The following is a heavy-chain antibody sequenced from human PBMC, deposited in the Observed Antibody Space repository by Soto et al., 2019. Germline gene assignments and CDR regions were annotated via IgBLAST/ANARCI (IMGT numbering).Heavy chain of an antibody. CDR2: INSDGSST. J-gene: IGHJ6*02. D-gene: IGHD3-22*01. V-gene: IGHV3-74*01. Sequence: EVQLVESGGGLVQPGGSLRLSCAASGFTVSSYWMHWVRQAPGKGLVWVSRINSDGSSTSYADSVKGRFTISRDNVKITLYLQTNSLRAEDMAVYSWARDRVTMIVVNGMDVWGPGTTVTVSS. CDR1: GFTVSSYW. CDR3: ARDRVTMIVVNGMDV.